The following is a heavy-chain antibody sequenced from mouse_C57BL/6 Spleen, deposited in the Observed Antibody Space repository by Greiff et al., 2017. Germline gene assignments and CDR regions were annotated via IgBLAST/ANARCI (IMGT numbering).Heavy chain of an antibody. CDR2: IDPSDSET. Sequence: QVHVKQPGAELVRPGSSVKLSCKASGYTFTSYWMHWVKQRPIQGLEWIGNIDPSDSETHYNQKFKDKATLTVDKSSSTAYMQLSSLTSEDSAVYYCARSGDYYGSRTLFAYWGQGTLVTVSA. CDR1: GYTFTSYW. D-gene: IGHD1-1*01. J-gene: IGHJ3*01. CDR3: ARSGDYYGSRTLFAY. V-gene: IGHV1-52*01.